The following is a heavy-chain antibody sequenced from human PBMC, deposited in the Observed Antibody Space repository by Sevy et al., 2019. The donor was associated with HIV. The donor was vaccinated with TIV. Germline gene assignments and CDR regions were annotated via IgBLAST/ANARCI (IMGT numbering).Heavy chain of an antibody. D-gene: IGHD6-13*01. CDR2: IYSGGAP. J-gene: IGHJ4*02. CDR3: ARGGFDSNWFRSFDY. V-gene: IGHV3-53*01. Sequence: GGSLRLSCAVSGLTVSSNYMSWVRQAPGKGLEWVSLIYSGGAPYYADSVNGRFTISGDDSKNTLYLQMDSLRAEDTAVYYCARGGFDSNWFRSFDYWGRGTLVTVSS. CDR1: GLTVSSNY.